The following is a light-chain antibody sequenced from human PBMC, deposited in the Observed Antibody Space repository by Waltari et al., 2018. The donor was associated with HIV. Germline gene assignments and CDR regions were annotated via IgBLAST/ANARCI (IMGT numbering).Light chain of an antibody. J-gene: IGKJ2*01. CDR3: QQYGSSPT. CDR2: DAS. Sequence: EVVLTQSPATLSLSPGERATLSCRASQTVSNWLAWYQQKPGQAPRLLIYDASNRATGIPARFSGSGSGTDFTLTITSLEPEDFAVYYCQQYGSSPTFGQGTKLEIK. CDR1: QTVSNW. V-gene: IGKV3-11*01.